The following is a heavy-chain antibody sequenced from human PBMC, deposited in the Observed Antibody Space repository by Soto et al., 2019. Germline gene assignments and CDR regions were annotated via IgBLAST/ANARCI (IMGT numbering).Heavy chain of an antibody. CDR3: ARTDIVVVVAATTYYYYMDV. Sequence: SETLSLTCTVSGGSISSYYWSWIRQPPGKGLEWIGYIYYSGSTNYNPSLKSRVTISVDTSKNQFSLKLSSVTAADTAVYYCARTDIVVVVAATTYYYYMDVRGKGTTVTVSS. V-gene: IGHV4-59*08. J-gene: IGHJ6*03. CDR1: GGSISSYY. D-gene: IGHD2-15*01. CDR2: IYYSGST.